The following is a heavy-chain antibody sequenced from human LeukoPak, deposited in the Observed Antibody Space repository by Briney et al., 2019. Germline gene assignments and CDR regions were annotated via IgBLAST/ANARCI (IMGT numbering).Heavy chain of an antibody. J-gene: IGHJ3*02. Sequence: PSEILSLTCAVYGGSFSGYYWGWIRQPPGKGLEWIGSIYYSGSTYYNPSLKSRVTISVDTSKNQFSLKLSSVTAADTAVYFCARGPYSYDSSGAFDIWGQGTMVTVSS. CDR2: IYYSGST. CDR1: GGSFSGYY. V-gene: IGHV4-34*01. CDR3: ARGPYSYDSSGAFDI. D-gene: IGHD3-22*01.